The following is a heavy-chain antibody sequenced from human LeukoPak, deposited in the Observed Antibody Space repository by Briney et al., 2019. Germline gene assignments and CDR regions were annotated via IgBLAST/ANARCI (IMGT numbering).Heavy chain of an antibody. J-gene: IGHJ4*02. D-gene: IGHD2-2*01. V-gene: IGHV1-18*01. CDR3: ATYYCSTTSCYPYFFDY. CDR2: INPDNGNT. CDR1: GYPFTRYG. Sequence: GASVKVSCKASGYPFTRYGISWGRQAPGQGLEWMGWINPDNGNTKYAQKFQGRVTMTTDTSTSTAHMGLRSLRSDDTAVYYCATYYCSTTSCYPYFFDYWGQGTLVTVSS.